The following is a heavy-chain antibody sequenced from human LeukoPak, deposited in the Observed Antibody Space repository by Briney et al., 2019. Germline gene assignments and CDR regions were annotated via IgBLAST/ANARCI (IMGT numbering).Heavy chain of an antibody. D-gene: IGHD2-15*01. CDR2: IMPNGETR. CDR3: ARDRDGGFAFDI. V-gene: IGHV3-64*01. CDR1: GCSFSNYV. Sequence: PGGSLRLSCAASGCSFSNYVMHWVRQAPGKGLEYVSAIMPNGETRGYANSMKGRFTISRDNSKNTLYLQMGSLRAEDMAIYYCARDRDGGFAFDIWGQGTLVTVSS. J-gene: IGHJ3*02.